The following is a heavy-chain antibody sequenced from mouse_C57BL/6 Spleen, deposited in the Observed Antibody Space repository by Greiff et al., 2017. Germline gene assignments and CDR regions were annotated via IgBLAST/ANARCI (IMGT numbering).Heavy chain of an antibody. D-gene: IGHD1-1*02. CDR3: ARGGGNPFDY. V-gene: IGHV3-6*01. Sequence: DVKLQESGPGLVKPSQSLSLTCSVTGYSITSGYYWNWIRQFPGNKLEWMGYISYDGSNNYNPSLKNRISITRDTSKNQFFLKLNSVTTEDTATYYCARGGGNPFDYWGQGTTPTVSS. CDR2: ISYDGSN. J-gene: IGHJ2*01. CDR1: GYSITSGYY.